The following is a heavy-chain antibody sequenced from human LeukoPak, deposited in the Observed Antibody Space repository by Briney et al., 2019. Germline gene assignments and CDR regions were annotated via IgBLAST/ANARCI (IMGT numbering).Heavy chain of an antibody. CDR3: ARGDYYGSGSSYHDAFDI. Sequence: PGGSLRLSCAASGFTVSSTYMSWVRQAPGKGLEWVANIKPDGSEKHYVDSVKGGLTIARDNAKNSLYLQMNSLRAEDTAVYYCARGDYYGSGSSYHDAFDIWGQGTMVTVSS. CDR1: GFTVSSTY. V-gene: IGHV3-7*03. D-gene: IGHD3-10*01. J-gene: IGHJ3*02. CDR2: IKPDGSEK.